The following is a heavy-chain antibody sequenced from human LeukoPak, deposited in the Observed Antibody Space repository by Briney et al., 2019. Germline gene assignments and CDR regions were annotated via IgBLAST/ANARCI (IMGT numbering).Heavy chain of an antibody. V-gene: IGHV1-18*01. D-gene: IGHD6-19*01. CDR3: ARDRRIAVAGTIMSY. Sequence: ASVKVSCKASGYTFTSYGISWVRQAPGQGLEWMGWISAYNGNTNYAQKLQGRATMTTDTPTSTAYMELRSLRSDDTAVYYCARDRRIAVAGTIMSYWGQGTLVTVSS. CDR1: GYTFTSYG. CDR2: ISAYNGNT. J-gene: IGHJ4*02.